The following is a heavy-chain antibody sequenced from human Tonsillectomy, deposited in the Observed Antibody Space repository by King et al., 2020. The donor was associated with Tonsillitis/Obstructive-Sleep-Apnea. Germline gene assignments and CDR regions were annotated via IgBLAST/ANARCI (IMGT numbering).Heavy chain of an antibody. V-gene: IGHV1-18*01. CDR3: ARDKYDFLSGYYTKNAFDI. J-gene: IGHJ3*02. CDR2: ISAYNGNT. Sequence: QLVQSGAEVKKPGASVKVSCKASGYTFISYGISWVRQAPGQGLEWVGWISAYNGNTNYAQKLQGRVTMTTDTSTSTAYMELRSLRSDDTAVYYWARDKYDFLSGYYTKNAFDIWGQGTIVTVSS. D-gene: IGHD3-3*01. CDR1: GYTFISYG.